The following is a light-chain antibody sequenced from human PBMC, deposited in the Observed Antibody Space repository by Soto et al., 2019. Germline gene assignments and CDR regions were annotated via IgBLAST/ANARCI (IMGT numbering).Light chain of an antibody. V-gene: IGKV1-39*01. J-gene: IGKJ2*01. CDR1: QSISSY. CDR2: AAS. CDR3: QQSYSTPPYT. Sequence: DIQMTQSPSSLSAYVGDRVTITCRASQSISSYLNWYQQKPGKAPKLLIYAASSLQSGVPSRFSGSGSGTDFTLTISCLQPEHFATDYCQQSYSTPPYTLVQGTKPEIK.